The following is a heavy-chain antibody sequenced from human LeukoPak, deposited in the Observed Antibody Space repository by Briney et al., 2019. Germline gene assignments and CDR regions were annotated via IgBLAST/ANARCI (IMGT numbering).Heavy chain of an antibody. Sequence: PGGSLRLSCAASGFTFSSYAMSWVRQAPGKGLEWVSAISGSGGSTYYADSVKGRFTISRDNSKNTLYLQMDSLRAEDTAVYYCAKGRGYSGYLDAFDIWGQGTMVTVSS. V-gene: IGHV3-23*01. CDR1: GFTFSSYA. CDR3: AKGRGYSGYLDAFDI. J-gene: IGHJ3*02. D-gene: IGHD5-12*01. CDR2: ISGSGGST.